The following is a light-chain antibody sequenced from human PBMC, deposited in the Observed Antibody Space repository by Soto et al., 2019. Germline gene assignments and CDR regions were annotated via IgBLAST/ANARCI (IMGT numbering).Light chain of an antibody. J-gene: IGKJ2*01. CDR3: QQYYT. Sequence: IVLTQSPGTLSLSPGERATLSCRASQSVSSSDLAWYQQKPGQAPRLLIYSASSRATGIPDRFSGSGSGTDFTLTIRRLEPEDFAVYYCQQYYTFGQGTKLEIK. V-gene: IGKV3-20*01. CDR2: SAS. CDR1: QSVSSSD.